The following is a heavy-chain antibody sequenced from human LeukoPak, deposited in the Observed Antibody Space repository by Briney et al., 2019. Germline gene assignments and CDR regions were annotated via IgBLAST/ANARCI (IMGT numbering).Heavy chain of an antibody. V-gene: IGHV1-2*06. D-gene: IGHD2-15*01. CDR1: GYTFTGYY. J-gene: IGHJ4*02. CDR3: ARDRCTGGSCSYYFDF. CDR2: INPNSVGT. Sequence: ASVKVSCKASGYTFTGYYIHWVRQAPGQGLEWLGRINPNSVGTSYAQKFQDRITMTRDASISTAYMELSRLRSDDTAIYFCARDRCTGGSCSYYFDFWGQGTLVTVSS.